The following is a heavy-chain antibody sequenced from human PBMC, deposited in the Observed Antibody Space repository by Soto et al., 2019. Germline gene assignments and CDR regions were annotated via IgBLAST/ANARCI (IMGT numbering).Heavy chain of an antibody. V-gene: IGHV1-46*01. D-gene: IGHD3-10*01. CDR3: AREFMVRGVIYYYYYGMDV. Sequence: ASVKVSCKASGYTLTSYYMHWVRQAPGQGLEWMGIINPSGGSTSYAQKFQGRVTMTRDTSTSTVYMELSSLRSEDTAVYYCAREFMVRGVIYYYYYGMDVWGQGTTVTVSS. CDR2: INPSGGST. CDR1: GYTLTSYY. J-gene: IGHJ6*02.